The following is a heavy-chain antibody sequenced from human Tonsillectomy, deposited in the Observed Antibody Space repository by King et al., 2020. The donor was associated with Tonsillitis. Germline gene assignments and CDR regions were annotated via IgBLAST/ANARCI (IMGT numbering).Heavy chain of an antibody. CDR3: SNSAFWYGLN. J-gene: IGHJ4*02. Sequence: VQLVESGAEVKKPGASVKLSCTASGYTFTSLYFHWVRQAPGQGLEWMGTITPSSGTTYAQKFQDRITMTGDASTRNVYMELSSLGSEDTAVYFWSNSAFWYGLNWGQGPLVTVPP. V-gene: IGHV1-46*03. D-gene: IGHD2/OR15-2a*01. CDR1: GYTFTSLY. CDR2: ITPSSGT.